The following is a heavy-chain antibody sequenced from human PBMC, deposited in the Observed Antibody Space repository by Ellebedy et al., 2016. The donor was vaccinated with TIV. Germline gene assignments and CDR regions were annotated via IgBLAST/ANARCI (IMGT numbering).Heavy chain of an antibody. Sequence: GGSLRLSCAGSGFSFSNYAMHWVRQAPGEGLEWVSGLSGSGGTTHYADSVKGRFTISRDNSKNILYLQMTGLRAADTATYFCARDRASGTYLNWFDPWGRGTLVSVSS. CDR2: LSGSGGTT. CDR3: ARDRASGTYLNWFDP. V-gene: IGHV3-23*01. D-gene: IGHD1-26*01. J-gene: IGHJ5*02. CDR1: GFSFSNYA.